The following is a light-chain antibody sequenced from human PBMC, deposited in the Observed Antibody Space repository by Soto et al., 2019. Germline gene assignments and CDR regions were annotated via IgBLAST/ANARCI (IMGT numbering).Light chain of an antibody. J-gene: IGKJ5*01. CDR2: KAS. Sequence: AYVGGSVIGTGRASQSVTTWLAWYQQKPGKAPKLLIYKASNLESGLPSRFTGSGSGTEFTLTISSLQSDDFATYYCQQYSTYPITFGQGTRLEIK. V-gene: IGKV1-5*03. CDR1: QSVTTW. CDR3: QQYSTYPIT.